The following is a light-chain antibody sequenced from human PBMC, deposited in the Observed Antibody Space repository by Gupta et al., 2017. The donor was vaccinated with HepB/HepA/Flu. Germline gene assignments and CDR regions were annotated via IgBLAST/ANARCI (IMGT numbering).Light chain of an antibody. Sequence: DIQMTQSPPSLSASVGDSVTITCRASQSIGNHLNWYQQKVGKAPQLLIYSASNLQRGVPSRFSGRGSGTEFAVTISGLQPEGFATYFCQQSYSGPWTFGQGTKVEVK. CDR3: QQSYSGPWT. CDR2: SAS. CDR1: QSIGNH. V-gene: IGKV1-39*01. J-gene: IGKJ1*01.